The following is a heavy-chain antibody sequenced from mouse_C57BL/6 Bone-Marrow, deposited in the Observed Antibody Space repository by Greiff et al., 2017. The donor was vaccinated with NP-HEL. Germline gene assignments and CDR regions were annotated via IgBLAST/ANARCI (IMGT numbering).Heavy chain of an antibody. CDR2: IDPEDGET. CDR3: ARATVVVHFDY. J-gene: IGHJ2*01. Sequence: EVNVVESGAELVKPGASVKLSCTASGFNIKDYYMHWVKQRTEQGLEWIGRIDPEDGETKYAPKFQGKATITADTSSNTAYLQLSSLTSEDTAVYYCARATVVVHFDYWGQGTTLTVSS. V-gene: IGHV14-2*01. D-gene: IGHD1-1*01. CDR1: GFNIKDYY.